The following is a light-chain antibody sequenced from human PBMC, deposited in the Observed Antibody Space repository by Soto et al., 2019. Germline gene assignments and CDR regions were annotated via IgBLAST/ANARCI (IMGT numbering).Light chain of an antibody. CDR1: QSISSW. Sequence: IQITQSPSTLSASVGDRVTITCRASQSISSWLAWYQQKPGKAPKLLIYDASSLESGVPSRFRGSGSGTEFTLTISSLQPDDFATYYCQQYNSYSRTFGQGTKVDIK. CDR2: DAS. CDR3: QQYNSYSRT. J-gene: IGKJ1*01. V-gene: IGKV1-5*01.